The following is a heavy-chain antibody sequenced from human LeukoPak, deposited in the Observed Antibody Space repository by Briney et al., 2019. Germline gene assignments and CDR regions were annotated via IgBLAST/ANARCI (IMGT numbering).Heavy chain of an antibody. Sequence: SETLSLTCAVYGGSFSGYYWSWIRQPPGKGLEWIGEINHSGSTNYNPSLKSRVAISVDTSKNQFSLKLSSLTAADTAVYYCARVEDIVVVPAANYFDYWGQGTLVTVSS. D-gene: IGHD2-2*01. V-gene: IGHV4-34*01. CDR1: GGSFSGYY. J-gene: IGHJ4*02. CDR2: INHSGST. CDR3: ARVEDIVVVPAANYFDY.